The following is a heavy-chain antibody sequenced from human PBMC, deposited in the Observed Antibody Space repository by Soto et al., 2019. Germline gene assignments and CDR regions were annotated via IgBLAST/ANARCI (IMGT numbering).Heavy chain of an antibody. Sequence: QVQLVESGGGLVKPGGSLRLSCAASGFTFSDYYMSWIRQAPGKGLDGVSYISSSRSTIYYADPVKGRFTISRDNAKSSRYLQMSGLRAEDTGVYYCARDDEIFDYWGQGSLVTVSS. CDR2: ISSSRSTI. CDR1: GFTFSDYY. CDR3: ARDDEIFDY. V-gene: IGHV3-11*01. J-gene: IGHJ4*02.